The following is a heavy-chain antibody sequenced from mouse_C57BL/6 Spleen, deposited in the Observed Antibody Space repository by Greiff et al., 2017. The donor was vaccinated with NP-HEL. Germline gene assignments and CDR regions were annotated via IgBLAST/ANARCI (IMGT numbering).Heavy chain of an antibody. D-gene: IGHD1-1*01. CDR1: GFTFSSYA. J-gene: IGHJ2*01. CDR3: ARAYYYGSPFFDY. Sequence: EVQGVESGGGLVKPGGSLKLSCAASGFTFSSYAMSWVRQTPEKRLEWVATISDGGSYTYYPDNVKGRFTISRDNAKNNLYLQMSHLKSEDTAMYYWARAYYYGSPFFDYWGQGTTLTVSS. CDR2: ISDGGSYT. V-gene: IGHV5-4*01.